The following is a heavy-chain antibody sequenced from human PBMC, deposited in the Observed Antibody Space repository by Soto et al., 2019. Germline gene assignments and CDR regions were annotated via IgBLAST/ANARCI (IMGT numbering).Heavy chain of an antibody. CDR1: GGSSSGYY. D-gene: IGHD3-16*01. CDR3: ARWNYGYYFDY. J-gene: IGHJ4*02. V-gene: IGHV4-34*01. Sequence: SETLSLTCAVYGGSSSGYYWSWIRQPPGKGLEWIGEINHSGSTNYNPSLKSRVTISVDTSKNQFSLKLSSVTAADTAVYYCARWNYGYYFDYWGQGTLVTVSS. CDR2: INHSGST.